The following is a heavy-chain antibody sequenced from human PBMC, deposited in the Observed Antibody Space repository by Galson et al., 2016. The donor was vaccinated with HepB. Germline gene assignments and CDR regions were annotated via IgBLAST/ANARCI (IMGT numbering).Heavy chain of an antibody. V-gene: IGHV3-49*03. J-gene: IGHJ4*01. CDR3: ARDPTSSWFFDY. Sequence: SLRLSCASSGFTFSDYNMNWIRQAPGKGLEWVGFIRGKAFGGPAEYAASVKGRFTISRDDSKSIAYLQMNSLKIDDTGVYYCARDPTSSWFFDYWGHGTLVTVSS. CDR1: GFTFSDYN. CDR2: IRGKAFGGPA. D-gene: IGHD6-13*01.